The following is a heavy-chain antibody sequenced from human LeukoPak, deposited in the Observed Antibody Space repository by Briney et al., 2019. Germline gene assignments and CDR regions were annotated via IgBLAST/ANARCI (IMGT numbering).Heavy chain of an antibody. J-gene: IGHJ4*02. CDR1: GGSISSSSYY. Sequence: PSETLSLTCTVSGGSISSSSYYWGWIRQPPGKGLEWIGSIFYSGSTYYNPSLKSRVTISVDTSKNQLSLKLSSVTAADTAVYYCARQIRIMMNVDYWGQGTLVTVSS. V-gene: IGHV4-39*01. CDR2: IFYSGST. CDR3: ARQIRIMMNVDY. D-gene: IGHD3-16*01.